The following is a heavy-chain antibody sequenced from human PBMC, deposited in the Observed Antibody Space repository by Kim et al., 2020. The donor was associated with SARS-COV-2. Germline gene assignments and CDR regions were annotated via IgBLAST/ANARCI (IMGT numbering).Heavy chain of an antibody. Sequence: GGSLRLSCAASGFTFSSYEMNWVRQAPGKGLEWVSYINSSGSTIYYADSVKGRFTISRDNAKNSLYLQMNSLRAEDTAVYYCARDFDIVVVPAAILDYYYGMDVWGQGTTVTVSS. CDR1: GFTFSSYE. V-gene: IGHV3-48*03. J-gene: IGHJ6*02. CDR3: ARDFDIVVVPAAILDYYYGMDV. D-gene: IGHD2-2*01. CDR2: INSSGSTI.